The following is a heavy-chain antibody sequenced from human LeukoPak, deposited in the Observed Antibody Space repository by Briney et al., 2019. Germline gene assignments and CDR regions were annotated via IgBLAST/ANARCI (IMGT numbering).Heavy chain of an antibody. CDR1: GFTFSKYW. D-gene: IGHD6-19*01. Sequence: GGSLRLSCAAPGFTFSKYWMRWVRQAPGKGLESVSRINTDRTVTTYADSVKGRFTVSRDNADNTMFLQMNSVRDEDTAVYYCATKQWLAPPPDSWGQGTPVTVSS. CDR3: ATKQWLAPPPDS. CDR2: INTDRTVT. J-gene: IGHJ4*02. V-gene: IGHV3-74*01.